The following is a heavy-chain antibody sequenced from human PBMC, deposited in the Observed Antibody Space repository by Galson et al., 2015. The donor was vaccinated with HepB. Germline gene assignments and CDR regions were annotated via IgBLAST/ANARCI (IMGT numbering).Heavy chain of an antibody. CDR2: ISAYNGNT. V-gene: IGHV1-18*01. Sequence: SVKVSCKASGYTFTSYGISWVRQAPGQGLEWMGWISAYNGNTNYAQKLQGRVTMTTDKSTRTAYMEMRSLRSDDTAVYYRAGVALYSSGWFYYHGMDVWGQGTTFTVSS. CDR3: AGVALYSSGWFYYHGMDV. CDR1: GYTFTSYG. D-gene: IGHD6-19*01. J-gene: IGHJ6*02.